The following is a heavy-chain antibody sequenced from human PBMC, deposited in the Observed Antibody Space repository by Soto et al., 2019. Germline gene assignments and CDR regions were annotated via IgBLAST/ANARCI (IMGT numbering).Heavy chain of an antibody. CDR1: GFTFRSYG. J-gene: IGHJ6*02. CDR2: ISGSSDTI. CDR3: SRDHGGSTWFVGIYYYFGVDV. D-gene: IGHD6-13*01. Sequence: PGGSLRLSCAASGFTFRSYGMNWVRQAPGKGLEWVSYISGSSDTIYYADSVKGRFTISRDNAKNSLYLQMDSLRDEDTVVYYCSRDHGGSTWFVGIYYYFGVDVWGQGTTVTVSS. V-gene: IGHV3-48*02.